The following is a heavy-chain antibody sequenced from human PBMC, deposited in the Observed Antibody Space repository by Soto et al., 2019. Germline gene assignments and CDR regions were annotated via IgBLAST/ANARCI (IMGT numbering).Heavy chain of an antibody. D-gene: IGHD2-8*01. V-gene: IGHV2-5*02. CDR1: GFSYDMNKAR. J-gene: IGHJ4*02. CDR2: IYWDGDE. Sequence: SGPTLVNPTQTLTLTCTFSGFSYDMNKARVGWVRQPPGKALEWLALIYWDGDEHYSQSLKNRLSITKDTSKGRVDLTLTAVHSADTATYNRGQGTRGTHGQVYFEYLGPGALVAASS. CDR3: GQGTRGTHGQVYFEY.